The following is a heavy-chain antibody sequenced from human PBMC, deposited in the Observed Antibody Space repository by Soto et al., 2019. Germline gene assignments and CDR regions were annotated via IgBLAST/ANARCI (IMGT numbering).Heavy chain of an antibody. V-gene: IGHV1-69*01. CDR2: IVPMFGTT. CDR3: ARVALSGIMMGGVDS. CDR1: GGTFTNFA. D-gene: IGHD1-20*01. J-gene: IGHJ4*02. Sequence: QVQLVQSGAEVRRPGSSVKISCKASGGTFTNFAISWVRQAPGQGLELVGGIVPMFGTTHYPQKFQGRVTVTADESTRTASMDRHGLISADTAIYYCARVALSGIMMGGVDSWGQGTQVTVSS.